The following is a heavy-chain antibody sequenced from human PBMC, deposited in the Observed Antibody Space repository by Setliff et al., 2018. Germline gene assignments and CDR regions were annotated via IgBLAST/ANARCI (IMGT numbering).Heavy chain of an antibody. CDR2: IIPVLGMT. J-gene: IGHJ6*03. Sequence: SVKVTCKASGDPFNAYGVSWVRQAPGQGLEWMGVIIPVLGMTDYAQKFRGRLTITADQSTTTVYMELSSLRFDDTALYYCARGPSPTVTPCRLIYFYHMDVWGTGTTVTVSS. D-gene: IGHD4-17*01. CDR3: ARGPSPTVTPCRLIYFYHMDV. V-gene: IGHV1-69*10. CDR1: GDPFNAYG.